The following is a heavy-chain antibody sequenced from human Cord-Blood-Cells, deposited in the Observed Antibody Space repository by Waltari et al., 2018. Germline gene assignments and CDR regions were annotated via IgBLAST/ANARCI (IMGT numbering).Heavy chain of an antibody. J-gene: IGHJ4*02. D-gene: IGHD2-2*01. Sequence: QVQLQESGPGLVKPSETLSLTCAVSGYSIRSGYYWGWIRQPPGKGPDWSGRIYRSGSTPNNPTLKRRVTISGDTSKNQFALKLSSVTAADTAVYYCARDQYCSSTSCYYFDYWGQGTLVTVSS. CDR3: ARDQYCSSTSCYYFDY. CDR2: IYRSGST. V-gene: IGHV4-38-2*02. CDR1: GYSIRSGYY.